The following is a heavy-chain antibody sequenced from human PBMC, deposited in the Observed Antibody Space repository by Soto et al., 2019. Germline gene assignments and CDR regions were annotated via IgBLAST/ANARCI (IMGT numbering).Heavy chain of an antibody. CDR3: ASLAPYCTNGVCYGFGMDV. D-gene: IGHD2-8*01. CDR2: ISSSSSTI. J-gene: IGHJ6*02. Sequence: GSLRLSCAASGFTFSSYSMNWVRQAPGKGLEWVSYISSSSSTIYYADSVKGRFTISRDNAKNSLYLQMNSLRDEDTAVYYCASLAPYCTNGVCYGFGMDVWGQGTTVTVSS. V-gene: IGHV3-48*02. CDR1: GFTFSSYS.